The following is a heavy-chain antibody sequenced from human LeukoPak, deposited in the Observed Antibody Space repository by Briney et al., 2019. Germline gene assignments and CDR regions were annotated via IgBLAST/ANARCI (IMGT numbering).Heavy chain of an antibody. CDR1: GFTFSRYS. D-gene: IGHD2-8*01. Sequence: QTGGSLRLSCAASGFTFSRYSMNWVRQAPGKGLEWVSYISSSGSTIYYADSVKGRFTISRDNAKNSLYLQMNSLRAEDTAVYYCARSRRILHLNWFDPWGQGTLVTVSS. J-gene: IGHJ5*02. V-gene: IGHV3-48*04. CDR3: ARSRRILHLNWFDP. CDR2: ISSSGSTI.